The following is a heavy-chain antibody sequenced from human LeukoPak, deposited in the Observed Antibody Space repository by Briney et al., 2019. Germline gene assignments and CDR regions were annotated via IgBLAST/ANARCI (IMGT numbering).Heavy chain of an antibody. CDR3: ATPYGIVGADDAFDI. V-gene: IGHV1-24*01. CDR1: GYTLTELS. CDR2: FDPEDGET. D-gene: IGHD1-26*01. Sequence: GASVKVSCKVSGYTLTELSMHWVRQAPGKGLEWMGGFDPEDGETIYAQKFQGRVTMTEDTSTDTAYMELSSLRSEDTAVDYCATPYGIVGADDAFDIWGQGTMVTVSS. J-gene: IGHJ3*02.